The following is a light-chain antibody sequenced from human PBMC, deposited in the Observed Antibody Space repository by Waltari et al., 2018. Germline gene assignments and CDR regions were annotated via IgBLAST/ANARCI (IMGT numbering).Light chain of an antibody. CDR2: YAS. CDR3: LQFDTYLLT. Sequence: AIKLTQSPSSMPAPVGDRVTTPCRASQDISSSVAWYQQRPGAPPKLLIFYASTLQTGVPSRFRGSGSRTEFTLTISSLQPEDFAVYYCLQFDTYLLTFGGGTKVEI. CDR1: QDISSS. J-gene: IGKJ4*01. V-gene: IGKV1-13*02.